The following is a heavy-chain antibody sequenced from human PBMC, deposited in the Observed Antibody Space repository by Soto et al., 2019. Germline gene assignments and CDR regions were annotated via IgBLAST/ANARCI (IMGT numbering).Heavy chain of an antibody. CDR3: VKGHKLGGNSDAFAS. CDR1: GGSFRSEA. D-gene: IGHD2-15*01. V-gene: IGHV1-69*14. Sequence: QVQLVQSGAEVKKPGSSVKVSCKASGGSFRSEAINWVRQATGQGPELMGNILPFFGTSDYAQKVQVRVTTTAAMSATAAWMELSSLRVEDTDVYYCVKGHKLGGNSDAFASWGQETMVIVSS. J-gene: IGHJ3*02. CDR2: ILPFFGTS.